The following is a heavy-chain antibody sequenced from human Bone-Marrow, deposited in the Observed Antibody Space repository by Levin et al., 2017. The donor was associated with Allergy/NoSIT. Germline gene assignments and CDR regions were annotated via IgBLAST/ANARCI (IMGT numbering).Heavy chain of an antibody. CDR3: ARHLVPRVEMATMGFDY. V-gene: IGHV5-51*01. J-gene: IGHJ4*02. CDR2: IYPGDSDT. CDR1: GYSFTSYW. D-gene: IGHD5-24*01. Sequence: KVSCKGSGYSFTSYWIGWVRQMPGKGLEWMGIIYPGDSDTRYSPSFQGQVTISADKSISTAYLQWSSLKASDTAMYYCARHLVPRVEMATMGFDYWGQGTLVTVSS.